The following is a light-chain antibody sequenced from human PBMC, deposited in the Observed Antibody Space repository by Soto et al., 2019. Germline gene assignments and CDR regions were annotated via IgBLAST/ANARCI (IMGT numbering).Light chain of an antibody. J-gene: IGKJ4*01. CDR3: QQYNNWPVT. Sequence: EIVMNQSPAALSVKQGETTRLSCRASQSINSDVAWYQQKVGQTPRLLIHGASTRATGIAARFSGSGSGTEFTLTISGLQSEDFATYYCQQYNNWPVTFGGGTKV. V-gene: IGKV3D-15*01. CDR2: GAS. CDR1: QSINSD.